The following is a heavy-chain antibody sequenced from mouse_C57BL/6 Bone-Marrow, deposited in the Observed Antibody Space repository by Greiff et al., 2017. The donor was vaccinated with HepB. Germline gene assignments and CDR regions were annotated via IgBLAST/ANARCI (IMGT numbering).Heavy chain of an antibody. D-gene: IGHD2-4*01. Sequence: QVHVKQPGAELVKPGASVKMSCKASGYTFTSYWITWVKQRPGQGLEWIGDIYPGSGSTNYNEKFKSKATLTVDTSSSTAYMQLSSLTSEDSAVYYCAIKGDYDYDEGPLGYWGQGTSVTVSS. CDR1: GYTFTSYW. V-gene: IGHV1-55*01. CDR3: AIKGDYDYDEGPLGY. J-gene: IGHJ4*01. CDR2: IYPGSGST.